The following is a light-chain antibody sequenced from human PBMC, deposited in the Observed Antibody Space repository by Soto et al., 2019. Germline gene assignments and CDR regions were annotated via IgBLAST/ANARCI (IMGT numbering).Light chain of an antibody. J-gene: IGLJ3*02. Sequence: VVTQEPSLTVSPGGTVTLTCASSTGAVTSGYYQNWLQQKPGHAPRALIYSTSKKHSWTPARFSGSLLGGKAALTLSGVEPEDEAEYSCLVHDGASWVFGGGTKLTVL. CDR2: STS. V-gene: IGLV7-43*01. CDR3: LVHDGASWV. CDR1: TGAVTSGYY.